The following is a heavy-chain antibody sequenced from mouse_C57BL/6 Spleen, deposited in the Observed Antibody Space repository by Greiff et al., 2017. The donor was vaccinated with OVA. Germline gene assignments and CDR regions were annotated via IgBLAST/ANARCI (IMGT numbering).Heavy chain of an antibody. CDR1: GFSLTSYG. CDR3: ARQGDYDYPYYAMDY. V-gene: IGHV2-6-1*01. CDR2: IWSDGST. Sequence: QVQLKESGPGLVAPSQSLSITCTVSGFSLTSYGVHWVRQPPGKGLEWLVVIWSDGSTTYNSALKSRLSISKDNSKSQVFLKMNSLQTDDTAMYYCARQGDYDYPYYAMDYWGQGTSVTVSS. J-gene: IGHJ4*01. D-gene: IGHD2-4*01.